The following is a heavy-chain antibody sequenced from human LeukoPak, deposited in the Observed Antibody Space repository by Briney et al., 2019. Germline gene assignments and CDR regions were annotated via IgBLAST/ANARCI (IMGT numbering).Heavy chain of an antibody. Sequence: SETLSLTCAVYGGSFSGYYWSWIRQPPGKGLEWIGEINHSGSTNYNPSLKSRVTISVDTSKNQFSLKLSSVTAADTAVYYCASSSGSLYYWGQGTLVTVSS. CDR3: ASSSGSLYY. CDR1: GGSFSGYY. D-gene: IGHD1-26*01. J-gene: IGHJ4*02. CDR2: INHSGST. V-gene: IGHV4-34*01.